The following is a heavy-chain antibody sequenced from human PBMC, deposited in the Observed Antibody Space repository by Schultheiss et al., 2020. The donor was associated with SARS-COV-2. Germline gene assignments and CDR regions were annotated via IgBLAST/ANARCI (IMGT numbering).Heavy chain of an antibody. J-gene: IGHJ4*02. CDR3: AGATHGDYYFDY. D-gene: IGHD4-17*01. CDR2: INHSGST. V-gene: IGHV4-30-2*02. Sequence: SQTLSLTCTVSGGSISSGGYSWSWIRQPPGKGLEWIGEINHSGSTNYNPSLKSRVTISVDTSKNQFSLKLSSVTAADTAVYYCAGATHGDYYFDYWGQGTLVTVSS. CDR1: GGSISSGGYS.